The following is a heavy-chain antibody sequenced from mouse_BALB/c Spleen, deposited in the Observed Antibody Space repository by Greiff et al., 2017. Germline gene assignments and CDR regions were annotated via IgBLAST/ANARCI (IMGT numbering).Heavy chain of an antibody. D-gene: IGHD1-1*01. Sequence: QVQLQQSGAELVRPGTSVKLSCKASGYTFTNYWLGWVKHRPGPGFEWIGDIYPGGSYTNYNEKFKGKATLTADTSSSTAYMQLSSLTSEDSAVYFCAPTTVVTPFAYWGQGTLVTVSA. CDR3: APTTVVTPFAY. CDR1: GYTFTNYW. CDR2: IYPGGSYT. J-gene: IGHJ3*01. V-gene: IGHV1-63*02.